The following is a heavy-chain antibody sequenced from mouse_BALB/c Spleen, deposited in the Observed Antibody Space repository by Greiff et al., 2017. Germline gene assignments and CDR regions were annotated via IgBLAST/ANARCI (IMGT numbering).Heavy chain of an antibody. CDR1: GFTFSSYA. CDR3: ARWLPWYFDV. D-gene: IGHD2-2*01. CDR2: ISSGGST. V-gene: IGHV5-6-5*01. J-gene: IGHJ1*01. Sequence: EVKVEESGGGLVKPGGSLKLSCAASGFTFSSYAMSWVRQTPEKRLEWVASISSGGSTYYPDSVKGRFTISRDNARNILYLQMSSLRSEDTAMYYCARWLPWYFDVWGAGTTVTVSS.